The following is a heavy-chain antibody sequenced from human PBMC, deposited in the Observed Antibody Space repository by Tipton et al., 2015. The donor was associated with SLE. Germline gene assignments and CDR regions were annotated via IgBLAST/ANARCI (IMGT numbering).Heavy chain of an antibody. J-gene: IGHJ4*02. D-gene: IGHD1-1*01. CDR1: GFTFSDYY. Sequence: SLRLSCAASGFTFSDYYMSWIRQAPGKGLEWVSYITRSNTYTNYADSVKGRFTVSRDNSKNTLLLQINSLRTDDTAVYYCAKGRDWSYFDYWGQGTLVAVSS. CDR3: AKGRDWSYFDY. CDR2: ITRSNTYT. V-gene: IGHV3-11*06.